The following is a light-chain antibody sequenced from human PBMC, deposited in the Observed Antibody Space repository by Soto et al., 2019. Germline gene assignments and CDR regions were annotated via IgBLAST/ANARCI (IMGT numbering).Light chain of an antibody. V-gene: IGKV3-20*01. CDR2: GAS. CDR3: QHDSSSPRKVT. Sequence: EIVLTQSPGTLSFSPGERATLACRASQRVSSSYFAWYQQKPGQAPRLLIYGASSRATGITDRFSGSGSGTDFTLTISRLAPKDRAVYYCQHDSSSPRKVTFGHGTRLEIK. J-gene: IGKJ5*01. CDR1: QRVSSSY.